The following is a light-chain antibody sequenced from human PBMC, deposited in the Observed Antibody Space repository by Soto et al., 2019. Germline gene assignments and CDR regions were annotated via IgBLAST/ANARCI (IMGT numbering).Light chain of an antibody. CDR1: SSNIGSNT. CDR3: AAWDDSLNGPV. V-gene: IGLV1-44*01. Sequence: QSVLTQPPSASGTPGQRVTISCSGSSSNIGSNTVNWYQQLPGTAPKLLIYSNNQLPSGVPDRFSGSKSGTSASLAISGLQSADEADYYCAAWDDSLNGPVFSGGTKLTVL. CDR2: SNN. J-gene: IGLJ2*01.